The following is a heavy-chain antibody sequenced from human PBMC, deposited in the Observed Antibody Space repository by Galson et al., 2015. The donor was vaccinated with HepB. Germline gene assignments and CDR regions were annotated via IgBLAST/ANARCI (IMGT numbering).Heavy chain of an antibody. D-gene: IGHD3-3*01. CDR1: GGSFSGYY. V-gene: IGHV4-34*01. Sequence: ETLSLTCAVYGGSFSGYYWSWIRQPPGKGLEWIGEINHSGSTNYNPSLKSRVTISVDTSKNQFSLKLSSVTAADTAVYYCARDRLETSYYDFWSGYQVYNWFDPWGQGTLVTVSS. CDR3: ARDRLETSYYDFWSGYQVYNWFDP. J-gene: IGHJ5*02. CDR2: INHSGST.